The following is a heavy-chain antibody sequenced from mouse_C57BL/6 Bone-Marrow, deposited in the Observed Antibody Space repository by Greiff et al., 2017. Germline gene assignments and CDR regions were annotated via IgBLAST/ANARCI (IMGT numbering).Heavy chain of an antibody. CDR1: GFTFSDFY. Sequence: EVKLVESGGGLVQSGRSLRLSCATSGFTFSDFYMEWVRQAPGKGLEWIAASRNKANDYTTEYSASVKGRFIVSRDTSQSILYLQMNALRAEDTAIYYCARDDGYYLSYWGQGILVTVSA. CDR3: ARDDGYYLSY. J-gene: IGHJ3*01. D-gene: IGHD2-3*01. V-gene: IGHV7-1*01. CDR2: SRNKANDYTT.